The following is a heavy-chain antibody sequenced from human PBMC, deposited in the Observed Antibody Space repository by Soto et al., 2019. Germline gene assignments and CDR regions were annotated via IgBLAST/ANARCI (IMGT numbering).Heavy chain of an antibody. Sequence: QVQLVQSGAEVKKPGASVKVSCKASGYTFTSYGISWVRQAPGQGLEWMGWISAYNGNTNYAQKLQGRVTMTTDTSTNTAYMELRSLRSDDTAVYYCARDHVRVLRFLEWLPPNWFDPWGQGTLVTVSS. J-gene: IGHJ5*02. CDR3: ARDHVRVLRFLEWLPPNWFDP. CDR2: ISAYNGNT. V-gene: IGHV1-18*01. CDR1: GYTFTSYG. D-gene: IGHD3-3*01.